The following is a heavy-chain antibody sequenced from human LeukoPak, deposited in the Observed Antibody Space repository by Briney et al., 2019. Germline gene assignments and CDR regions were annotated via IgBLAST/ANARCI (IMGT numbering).Heavy chain of an antibody. Sequence: GGSLRLSCAASGFTFTNYAMSWVRQAPGEGLEWVSGMSGRGVSTYYADSVKGRFTISSDNSKNTLYLQMNRLRAEDTPIYPCAKDCNGGNCYIDYSGQGTLVTVAS. CDR1: GFTFTNYA. CDR2: MSGRGVST. D-gene: IGHD2-15*01. V-gene: IGHV3-23*01. CDR3: AKDCNGGNCYIDY. J-gene: IGHJ4*02.